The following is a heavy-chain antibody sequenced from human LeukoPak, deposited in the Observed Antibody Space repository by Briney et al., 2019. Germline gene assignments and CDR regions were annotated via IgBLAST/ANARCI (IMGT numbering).Heavy chain of an antibody. CDR1: GFTFSSYA. V-gene: IGHV3-23*01. Sequence: GGSLRLSCAASGFTFSSYAMSWVRQAPGKGLEWVSTISASGGNTFYADSVKGRVTISRDNAKNTLYLQMNSLRAEDTAMYYCAKAASSTRNAYDMWGQGTMVIVSS. J-gene: IGHJ3*02. CDR3: AKAASSTRNAYDM. CDR2: ISASGGNT. D-gene: IGHD2-2*01.